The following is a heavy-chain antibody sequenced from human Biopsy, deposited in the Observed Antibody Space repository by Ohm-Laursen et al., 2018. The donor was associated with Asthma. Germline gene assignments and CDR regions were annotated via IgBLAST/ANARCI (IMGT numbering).Heavy chain of an antibody. J-gene: IGHJ1*01. CDR3: ARGVAYGGDSYAEYFQY. V-gene: IGHV4-59*01. D-gene: IGHD4-23*01. Sequence: TLSLTCIVSGDSISSYHWSWIRQPPGKGLEWIGYVFYGGATNYNPSLKSRVTISVDTSKNQFFLRLSSVTAADTAVYYCARGVAYGGDSYAEYFQYWGQGTLVTVSS. CDR2: VFYGGAT. CDR1: GDSISSYH.